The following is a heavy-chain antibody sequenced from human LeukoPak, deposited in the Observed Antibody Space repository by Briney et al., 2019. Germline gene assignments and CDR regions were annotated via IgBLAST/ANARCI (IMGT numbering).Heavy chain of an antibody. CDR1: GYTFTSYG. D-gene: IGHD3-22*01. CDR2: ISAYNGNT. V-gene: IGHV1-18*01. Sequence: ASVKVSCKASGYTFTSYGISWVRQAPGQGLEWMGWISAYNGNTNYAQKLQGRVTMTTDTSTSTAYMELRSLRSDDTAVYYCARGQSYYDSSAYYYEGDAFDIWGQGTMVTVSS. J-gene: IGHJ3*02. CDR3: ARGQSYYDSSAYYYEGDAFDI.